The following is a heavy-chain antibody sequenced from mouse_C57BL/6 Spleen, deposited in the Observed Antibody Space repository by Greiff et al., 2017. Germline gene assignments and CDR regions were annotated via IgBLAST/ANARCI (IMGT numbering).Heavy chain of an antibody. CDR1: GFTFTDYY. CDR2: IRNKANGSTT. V-gene: IGHV7-3*01. Sequence: EVMLVESGGGLVQPGGSLSLSCAASGFTFTDYYMSWVRQPPGKALEWLGFIRNKANGSTTEYSASVKGRFTISSDNSQSILYLQMKALRAEDSATYYCARYDRPLSTARVFYYAMDYWGQGTSVTVSA. D-gene: IGHD3-1*01. J-gene: IGHJ4*01. CDR3: ARYDRPLSTARVFYYAMDY.